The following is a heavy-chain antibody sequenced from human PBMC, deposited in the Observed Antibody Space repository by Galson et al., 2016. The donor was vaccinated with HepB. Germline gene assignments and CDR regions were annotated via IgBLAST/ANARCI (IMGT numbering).Heavy chain of an antibody. V-gene: IGHV3-9*01. Sequence: SLRLSCATSGFNFDDYAMHWVRQGPGKGLEWVSSVTWNSGSMGYADSVKGRFTISRDNAKTSLYLQMNSLRPEDTALYYCAKDLSRGSGSYYSRYYYYGVDGWARGTTVTVAS. CDR1: GFNFDDYA. D-gene: IGHD3-10*01. J-gene: IGHJ6*01. CDR3: AKDLSRGSGSYYSRYYYYGVDG. CDR2: VTWNSGSM.